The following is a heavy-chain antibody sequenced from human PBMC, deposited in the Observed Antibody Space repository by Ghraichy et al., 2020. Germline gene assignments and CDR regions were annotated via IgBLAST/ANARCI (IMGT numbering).Heavy chain of an antibody. CDR2: IKNDGSST. CDR3: VREWGSVIPIDY. D-gene: IGHD2-8*02. CDR1: GFTFSSYW. V-gene: IGHV3-74*01. Sequence: GALRVSCAASGFTFSSYWMHWIRQPPGKGLVWVSRIKNDGSSTNYADSVKGRFTISRDNAKNTLYLQMNSLRAEDTAGYYCVREWGSVIPIDYWGQGTLVSVSS. J-gene: IGHJ4*02.